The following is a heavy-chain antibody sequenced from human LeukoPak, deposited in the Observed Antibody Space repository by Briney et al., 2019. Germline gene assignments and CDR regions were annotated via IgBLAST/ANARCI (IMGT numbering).Heavy chain of an antibody. D-gene: IGHD2-2*01. CDR1: GFTFSSYA. V-gene: IGHV3-30-3*01. Sequence: PGGSLRLSCAASGFTFSSYAMHWVRQAPGKGLEWVAVISYDGSNKYYADSVKGRFTISRDNAKNSLYLQMNSLRAEDTAVYYCASGVEDCSSTSCYVSFDPWGQGTLVTVSS. CDR3: ASGVEDCSSTSCYVSFDP. CDR2: ISYDGSNK. J-gene: IGHJ5*02.